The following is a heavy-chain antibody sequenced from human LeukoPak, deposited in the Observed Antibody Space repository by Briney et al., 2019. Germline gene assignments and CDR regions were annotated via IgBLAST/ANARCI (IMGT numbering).Heavy chain of an antibody. CDR1: GYTFTNYG. CDR3: ARDKAVTTELTQYFQH. CDR2: ISAYNGYT. J-gene: IGHJ1*01. D-gene: IGHD4-11*01. V-gene: IGHV1-18*01. Sequence: ASVTVSCTASGYTFTNYGVSWVRQAPGQGLEWMGWISAYNGYTNYAQKFQFRVTMTTDTSTSTAYMELRSLTSDDTAVYYCARDKAVTTELTQYFQHWGQGTLVTVSS.